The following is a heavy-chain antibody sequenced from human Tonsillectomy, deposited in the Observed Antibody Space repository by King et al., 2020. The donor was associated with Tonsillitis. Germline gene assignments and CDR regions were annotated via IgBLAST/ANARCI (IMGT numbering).Heavy chain of an antibody. D-gene: IGHD6-19*01. CDR2: IIPIFGTP. CDR3: ARVNKEWLAVDY. J-gene: IGHJ4*02. V-gene: IGHV1-69*12. CDR1: GGTFNNYV. Sequence: QLVQSGAEVKKPGSSVKVSCKASGGTFNNYVISWVRQAPGQGLEWMGGIIPIFGTPNYAQKFQGRVTIIADASTTTAYMELSSLRSEDTAVYYCARVNKEWLAVDYWGQGTLVTVSS.